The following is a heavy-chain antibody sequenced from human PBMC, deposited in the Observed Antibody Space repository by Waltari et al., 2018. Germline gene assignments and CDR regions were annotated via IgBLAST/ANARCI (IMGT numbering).Heavy chain of an antibody. CDR3: ARALGGMTTVTERTINWFDP. D-gene: IGHD4-4*01. V-gene: IGHV5-51*01. CDR2: IYPGDSDT. CDR1: GYSFTSYW. J-gene: IGHJ5*02. Sequence: EVQLVQSGAEVKKPGESLKISCKGSGYSFTSYWLGWVRQMPGNGLAWMGIIYPGDSDTRYSPSFQGQVTISADKSISTAYLQWSSLKASDTAMYYCARALGGMTTVTERTINWFDPWGQGTLVTVSS.